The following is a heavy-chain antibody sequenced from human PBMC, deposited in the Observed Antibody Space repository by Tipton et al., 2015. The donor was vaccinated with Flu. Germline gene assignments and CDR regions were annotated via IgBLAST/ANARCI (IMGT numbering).Heavy chain of an antibody. CDR2: ISSDGSNK. D-gene: IGHD3-22*01. J-gene: IGHJ6*02. CDR3: ARGGVVITRGNYYYYVMDV. Sequence: AVSGFTFSSYGMHWVRQAPGKGLEWVAVISSDGSNKYYADSVKGRFTISRDNSKSTLYVQMNSLRAEDTAVYYCARGGVVITRGNYYYYVMDVWGQGTTVTVSS. CDR1: GFTFSSYG. V-gene: IGHV3-30*03.